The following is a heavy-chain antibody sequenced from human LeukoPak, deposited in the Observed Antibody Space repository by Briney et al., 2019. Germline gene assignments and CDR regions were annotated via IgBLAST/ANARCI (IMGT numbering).Heavy chain of an antibody. D-gene: IGHD6-13*01. Sequence: PGGSLRLSCAASGFTFNSYTMSWVRQAPGRGLEWVSGITATTGRTYYADSVKGRFTISRDNSKNTLYLQMNSLRAEDTGKFYCAKEATSTWYGGWFDRWGQGTLVTVSS. J-gene: IGHJ5*02. V-gene: IGHV3-23*01. CDR3: AKEATSTWYGGWFDR. CDR2: ITATTGRT. CDR1: GFTFNSYT.